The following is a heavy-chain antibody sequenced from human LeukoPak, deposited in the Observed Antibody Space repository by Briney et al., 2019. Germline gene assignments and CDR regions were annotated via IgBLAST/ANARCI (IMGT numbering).Heavy chain of an antibody. J-gene: IGHJ6*02. CDR1: GYSLTGYH. CDR2: INPNSGDT. V-gene: IGHV1-2*06. D-gene: IGHD2/OR15-2a*01. Sequence: GASVKVSCKASGYSLTGYHMHWVRQAPGQGLEWMGRINPNSGDTNYAQKFQGRVTMTRDTSISTAYMELSRLRSDDTAVYYCARISFPYYYYGMDVWGQGTTVTVSS. CDR3: ARISFPYYYYGMDV.